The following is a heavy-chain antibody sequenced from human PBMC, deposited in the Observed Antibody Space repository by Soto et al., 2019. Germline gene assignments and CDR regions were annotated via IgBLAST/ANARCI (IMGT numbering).Heavy chain of an antibody. V-gene: IGHV3-23*01. D-gene: IGHD6-13*01. CDR3: AKGRIAGLSAD. CDR1: VFTFSSYA. J-gene: IGHJ4*02. Sequence: LXLSCAASVFTFSSYAMSWVRQAPGKGLEWVSAISGSGGSTYYADSVKGRFTISRDNSKNTLYLQMNSLRAEDTAVYYCAKGRIAGLSADWGQGTLVTVSS. CDR2: ISGSGGST.